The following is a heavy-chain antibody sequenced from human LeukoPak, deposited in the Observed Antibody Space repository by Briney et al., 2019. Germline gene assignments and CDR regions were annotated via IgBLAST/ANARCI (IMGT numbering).Heavy chain of an antibody. CDR1: GYIFNNFD. CDR2: MSPVSGIG. D-gene: IGHD2-2*01. CDR3: ARAPMGTAALY. V-gene: IGHV1-8*01. J-gene: IGHJ4*02. Sequence: GASVKDSCKASGYIFNNFDINWVRQAPGQGLEWMGWMSPVSGIGGSAQRFQGRVTLTRDTSISTAYMEVSNLRSDDTAFYYCARAPMGTAALYWGQGTLVTVSS.